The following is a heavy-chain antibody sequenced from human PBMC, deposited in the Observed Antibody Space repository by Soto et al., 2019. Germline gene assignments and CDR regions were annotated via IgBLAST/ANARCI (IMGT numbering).Heavy chain of an antibody. Sequence: PGGSLRLSCAASGFTFSSYAMHWVRQAPGKGLEWVAVISYDGSNKYYADSVKGRFTISRDNSKNTLYLQMNSLRAEDTAVYYCARGNPVILYYYYYGMDVWGQGTTVTVSS. CDR1: GFTFSSYA. V-gene: IGHV3-30-3*01. CDR3: ARGNPVILYYYYYGMDV. J-gene: IGHJ6*02. CDR2: ISYDGSNK. D-gene: IGHD2-21*01.